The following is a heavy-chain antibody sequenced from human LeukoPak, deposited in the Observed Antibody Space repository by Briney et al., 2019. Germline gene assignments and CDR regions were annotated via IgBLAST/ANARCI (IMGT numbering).Heavy chain of an antibody. Sequence: ASVKVSCKASGYTFTSYDINWVRQATGQGLEWMGWMNPNSGNTGYAQKFQGRVTMTRNTSISTAYMELSSLRSEDTAVYYCARGSVGATTLDYWGQGTLVTVSS. D-gene: IGHD1-26*01. J-gene: IGHJ4*02. CDR2: MNPNSGNT. V-gene: IGHV1-8*01. CDR1: GYTFTSYD. CDR3: ARGSVGATTLDY.